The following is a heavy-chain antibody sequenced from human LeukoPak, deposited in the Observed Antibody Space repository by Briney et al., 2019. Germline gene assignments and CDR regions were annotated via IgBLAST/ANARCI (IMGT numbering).Heavy chain of an antibody. Sequence: GGSLRLSCAASGFTFSSFEMKWVRQAPGKGLEWVSYISSGGSTIYYADSVKGRFTISRDNAKNSLYLQMSSLRVEDTAVYYCTRDPRHFDSCGQGTLVTVSS. CDR2: ISSGGSTI. CDR3: TRDPRHFDS. D-gene: IGHD6-6*01. J-gene: IGHJ5*01. CDR1: GFTFSSFE. V-gene: IGHV3-48*03.